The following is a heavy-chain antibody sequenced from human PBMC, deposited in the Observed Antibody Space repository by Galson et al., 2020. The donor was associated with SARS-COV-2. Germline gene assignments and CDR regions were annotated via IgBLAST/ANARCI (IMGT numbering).Heavy chain of an antibody. CDR2: ISYDGTNE. V-gene: IGHV3-30-3*01. D-gene: IGHD5-12*01. Sequence: GGSLRLSCAVSGFTFSAYAMHWVRQAPGKGLERVAVISYDGTNEDYADSVKGRFTVSRDNSKRTMSLQMNSLRAEDTAFYYCARDPSPGEIVSRGCLAPWGQGTLVTVSS. CDR1: GFTFSAYA. CDR3: ARDPSPGEIVSRGCLAP. J-gene: IGHJ5*02.